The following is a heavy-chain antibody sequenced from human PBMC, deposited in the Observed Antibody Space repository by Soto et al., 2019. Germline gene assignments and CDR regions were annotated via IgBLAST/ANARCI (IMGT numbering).Heavy chain of an antibody. D-gene: IGHD3-22*01. Sequence: QVQLVESGGGVVQPGRSLRLSCVGSGFVFSDFGMNWVSQAPGKGLEWVAVISFDGKKKYYADSVKGRFSISRDNSKNTVSLQINSLGAEDTAVYYCAKNRRMIVAVIDAFDNWGQGTMVTVSS. CDR2: ISFDGKKK. CDR3: AKNRRMIVAVIDAFDN. J-gene: IGHJ3*02. CDR1: GFVFSDFG. V-gene: IGHV3-30*18.